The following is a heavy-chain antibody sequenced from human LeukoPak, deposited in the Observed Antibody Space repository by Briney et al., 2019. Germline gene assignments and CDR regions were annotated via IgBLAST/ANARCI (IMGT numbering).Heavy chain of an antibody. D-gene: IGHD4-23*01. J-gene: IGHJ4*02. V-gene: IGHV3-23*01. CDR3: ARDPWDDYGGNSLFDY. CDR1: GFTFSSYA. Sequence: GGSLRLSCAASGFTFSSYAMSWVRQAPGKGLEWVSAISGSGGSTYYADSVKGRFTISRDNSKNTLYLQMNSLRAEDTAVYYCARDPWDDYGGNSLFDYWGQGTLVTVSS. CDR2: ISGSGGST.